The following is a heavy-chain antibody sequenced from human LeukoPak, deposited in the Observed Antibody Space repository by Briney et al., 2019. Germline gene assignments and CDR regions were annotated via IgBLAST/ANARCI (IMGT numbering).Heavy chain of an antibody. CDR2: INSDGYSI. CDR1: GFTFSSYE. D-gene: IGHD6-19*01. CDR3: TRAGYSSGFDS. J-gene: IGHJ5*01. V-gene: IGHV3-74*03. Sequence: PGGSLRLSCAASGFTFSSYEMNWVRQAPGKGLVWVSRINSDGYSITYADSVKGRFTISRDNAKNTLYLQMNSLIAEDTAVYFCTRAGYSSGFDSWGQGTLVTVSS.